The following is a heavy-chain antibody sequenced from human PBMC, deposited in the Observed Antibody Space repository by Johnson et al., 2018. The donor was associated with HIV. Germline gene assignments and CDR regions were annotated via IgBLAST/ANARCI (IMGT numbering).Heavy chain of an antibody. CDR1: GITFSSYG. V-gene: IGHV3-33*01. J-gene: IGHJ3*01. CDR2: MWYDGSNK. Sequence: QEQLVESGGGVVQPGRSLRLSCEASGITFSSYGMNWVRQAPGKGLEWVAVMWYDGSNKYYADSVKGRFTISRDNSKNTMYLQMNSLRAEDTALYYCARAPRWSQTFDLWGQGTMVTVSS. D-gene: IGHD2-15*01. CDR3: ARAPRWSQTFDL.